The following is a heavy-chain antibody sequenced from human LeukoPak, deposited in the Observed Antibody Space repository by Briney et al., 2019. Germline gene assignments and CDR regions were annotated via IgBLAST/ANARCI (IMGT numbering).Heavy chain of an antibody. Sequence: SETLSLTCTVSGGSISSYYWSWLRQPAGKGLEWIGRIYTSGSTNYNPSLKSRVTMSVDTSKNQFSLKLSSVTAADTAVYYCARESRELSPPYYYYYMDVWGKGTTVTVSS. J-gene: IGHJ6*03. CDR1: GGSISSYY. CDR2: IYTSGST. CDR3: ARESRELSPPYYYYYMDV. V-gene: IGHV4-4*07. D-gene: IGHD1-26*01.